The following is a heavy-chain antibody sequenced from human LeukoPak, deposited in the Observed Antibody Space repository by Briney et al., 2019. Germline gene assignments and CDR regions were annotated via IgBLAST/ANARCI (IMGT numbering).Heavy chain of an antibody. J-gene: IGHJ6*03. CDR2: IHYGGST. V-gene: IGHV4-39*01. D-gene: IGHD3-10*01. Sequence: SETLSLTCTVSGDSISSSTYYWGWIRQPQGKGLEWIGNIHYGGSTYYNPSLKSRVTISVDTSKKQFSLKLSSVTAADTALYYCARLGGVRGYYYYYKDVWGKGTTVTVSS. CDR3: ARLGGVRGYYYYYKDV. CDR1: GDSISSSTYY.